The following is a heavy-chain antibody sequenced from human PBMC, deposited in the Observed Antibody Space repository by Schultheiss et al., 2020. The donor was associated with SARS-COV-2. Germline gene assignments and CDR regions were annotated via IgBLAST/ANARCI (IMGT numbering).Heavy chain of an antibody. V-gene: IGHV4-34*01. D-gene: IGHD3-16*01. CDR2: INHLGST. J-gene: IGHJ6*03. CDR3: ARDWGNMDV. CDR1: GASVGVGSHH. Sequence: SQTLSLTCTVSGASVGVGSHHWSWIRQPPGKGLEWIGEINHLGSTNYNPSLNSRVTISVDTSKNQFSLKLSSVTAADTAVYYCARDWGNMDVWGKGTTVTVSS.